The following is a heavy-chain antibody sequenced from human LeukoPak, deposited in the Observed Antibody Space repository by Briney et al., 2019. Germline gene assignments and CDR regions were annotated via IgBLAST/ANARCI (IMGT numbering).Heavy chain of an antibody. CDR3: ARGVSSSWDY. Sequence: SETLSLTCAVYGGSFSGYYWSWIRQPPGKGLEWIGEINHSGSTNYNPSLKSRVTISVDTCKNQFSLKLSSVTAADTAVYYCARGVSSSWDYWGQGTLVTVSS. J-gene: IGHJ4*02. CDR1: GGSFSGYY. V-gene: IGHV4-34*01. D-gene: IGHD6-13*01. CDR2: INHSGST.